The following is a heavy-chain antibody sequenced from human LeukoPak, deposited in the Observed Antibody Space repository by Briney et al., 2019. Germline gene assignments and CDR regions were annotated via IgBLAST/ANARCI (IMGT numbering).Heavy chain of an antibody. CDR1: GGSFSGYY. J-gene: IGHJ5*02. CDR2: INHSGST. V-gene: IGHV4-34*01. CDR3: AGYCSSTSCYWGNWFDP. Sequence: PSETLSLTCAVYGGSFSGYYWSWIRQPPGKGLEWIGEINHSGSTNYNPSLKSRVTISVDTSKNQFSLKLSSVTAAGTAVYYCAGYCSSTSCYWGNWFDPWGQGTLVTVSS. D-gene: IGHD2-2*01.